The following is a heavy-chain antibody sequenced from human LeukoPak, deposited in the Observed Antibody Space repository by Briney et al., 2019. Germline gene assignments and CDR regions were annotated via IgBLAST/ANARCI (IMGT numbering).Heavy chain of an antibody. V-gene: IGHV5-51*01. J-gene: IGHJ5*02. Sequence: GESLQISCQGSGYSFTSYWIGWVRQMPGKGLEWMGIIYPGDSDTRYSPSFQGQVTISADKSISTAYLQWSSLKASDTAMYYCARHPNYYGSGSYYNEGWFDPWGQGTLVTVSS. CDR2: IYPGDSDT. CDR1: GYSFTSYW. CDR3: ARHPNYYGSGSYYNEGWFDP. D-gene: IGHD3-10*01.